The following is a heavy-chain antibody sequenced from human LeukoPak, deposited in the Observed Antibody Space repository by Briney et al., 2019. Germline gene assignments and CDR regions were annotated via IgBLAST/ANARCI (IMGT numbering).Heavy chain of an antibody. CDR2: ISGSGGST. CDR1: GFTFSNYA. D-gene: IGHD4-23*01. Sequence: GGSLRLSCAASGFTFSNYAMTWVRQAPGKGLEWVSAISGSGGSTDYADSVRGRISSSRDNSKNTLYLQMNSLRVEDTAIYFCAKSDGGNAVLDYWGEGSLVAVSS. J-gene: IGHJ4*02. CDR3: AKSDGGNAVLDY. V-gene: IGHV3-23*01.